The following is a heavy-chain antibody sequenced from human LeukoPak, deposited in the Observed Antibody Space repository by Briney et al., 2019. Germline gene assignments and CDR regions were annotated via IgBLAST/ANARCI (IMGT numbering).Heavy chain of an antibody. V-gene: IGHV4-30-4*01. CDR2: IYYSGST. CDR1: GGSISSGDYY. D-gene: IGHD3-22*01. Sequence: SETQSLTCTVSGGSISSGDYYWSWIRQPPGKGLEWIGYIYYSGSTYYNPSLKSRVTISVDTSKNQFSLKLSSVTAADTAVYYCARSAYYYVHFDYWGQGTLVTVSS. CDR3: ARSAYYYVHFDY. J-gene: IGHJ4*02.